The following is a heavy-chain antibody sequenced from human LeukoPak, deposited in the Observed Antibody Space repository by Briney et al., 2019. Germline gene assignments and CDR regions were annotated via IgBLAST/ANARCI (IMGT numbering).Heavy chain of an antibody. CDR3: AREDIANGYGY. CDR2: IQQHGSET. V-gene: IGHV3-7*01. Sequence: HSGGSLRLSCEGSGFIFSNYWMSWVRQAPGKGLEWVANIQQHGSETYYGDSVKGRFTISRDNAKNSLYLQMNSLRAEDTAVYYCAREDIANGYGYWGQGTLVTVSS. D-gene: IGHD2-15*01. CDR1: GFIFSNYW. J-gene: IGHJ4*02.